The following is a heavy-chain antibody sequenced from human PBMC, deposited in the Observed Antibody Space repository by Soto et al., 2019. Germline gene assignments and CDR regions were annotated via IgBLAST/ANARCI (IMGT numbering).Heavy chain of an antibody. CDR2: TYYRTKWYN. CDR3: ARDPLLLWFGVENCYGMDV. Sequence: QVQLQQSGPGLVKPSQTLSLTCAISGYSVSSNSAAWNWIRQSPSRGLEWLGRTYYRTKWYNDYAISVKSRITNNPDTSKNQFSLQLNSVTPEDTAVYYCARDPLLLWFGVENCYGMDVWGQGTTVTVSS. J-gene: IGHJ6*02. D-gene: IGHD3-10*01. V-gene: IGHV6-1*01. CDR1: GYSVSSNSAA.